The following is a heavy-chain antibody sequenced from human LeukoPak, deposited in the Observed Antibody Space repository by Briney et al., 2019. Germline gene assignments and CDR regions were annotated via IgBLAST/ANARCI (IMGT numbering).Heavy chain of an antibody. Sequence: SXXVSCKASGGTFISYAISWVRQAPGQGLEWMGRIIPIFGTANYAQKFQGRVTITTDESTSTAYMELSSLRSEDTAVYYCARDEGYNLVEGYWGQGTLVTVSS. CDR2: IIPIFGTA. CDR1: GGTFISYA. D-gene: IGHD5-24*01. CDR3: ARDEGYNLVEGY. J-gene: IGHJ4*02. V-gene: IGHV1-69*05.